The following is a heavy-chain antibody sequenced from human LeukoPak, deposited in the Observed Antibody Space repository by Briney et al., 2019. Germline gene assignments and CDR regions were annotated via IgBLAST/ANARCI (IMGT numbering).Heavy chain of an antibody. CDR1: GFTFSSYA. CDR3: AKDVGLIWPYNWFDP. V-gene: IGHV3-23*01. Sequence: GGSLRLSCAASGFTFSSYAMSWVRQAPGKGLEWVSAISGSGGSTYYADSVKGQFTISRDNSKNTLYLQMNSLRAEDTAVYYCAKDVGLIWPYNWFDPCGQGTLVTVSS. CDR2: ISGSGGST. J-gene: IGHJ5*02. D-gene: IGHD2-15*01.